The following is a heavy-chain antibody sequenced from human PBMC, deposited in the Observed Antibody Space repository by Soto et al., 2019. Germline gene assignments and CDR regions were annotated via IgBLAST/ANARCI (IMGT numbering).Heavy chain of an antibody. Sequence: EVQLLESGGGLVQPGGSLRLSCAASGFTFSSYAMSWVRQAPGKGLEWVSAISGSGGSPYYADSVKGRFTISRDNSQNPLYLQMNSLRAEDTAVYYCAKGLWFGELLSPLYYWGQGTLVTVFS. CDR1: GFTFSSYA. CDR3: AKGLWFGELLSPLYY. J-gene: IGHJ4*02. V-gene: IGHV3-23*01. D-gene: IGHD3-10*01. CDR2: ISGSGGSP.